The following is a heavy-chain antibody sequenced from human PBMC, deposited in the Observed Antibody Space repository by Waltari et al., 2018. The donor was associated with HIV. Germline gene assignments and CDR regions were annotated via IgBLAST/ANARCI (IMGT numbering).Heavy chain of an antibody. CDR3: AKEPYTGTYYYYGMDV. Sequence: QVQLVESGGGVVQPGRSLRLSCAASGFTFSSYGMHWVRQAPGKGWEWVTVISNEGSNKFYADSVKGRFTISRDNSKNTLYLQMNSLRAEDTAVYYCAKEPYTGTYYYYGMDVWGQGTTVTVSS. D-gene: IGHD1-26*01. J-gene: IGHJ6*02. CDR2: ISNEGSNK. V-gene: IGHV3-30*18. CDR1: GFTFSSYG.